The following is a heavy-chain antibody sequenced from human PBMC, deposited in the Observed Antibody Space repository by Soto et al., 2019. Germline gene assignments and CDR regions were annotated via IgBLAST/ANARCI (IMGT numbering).Heavy chain of an antibody. Sequence: QVQLVQSGAAVKKPGASVKVSCKASGYSFSRYDINWVRQAPGQGLQWMGWMNPKSGNTGYAQKLQGRVTMTRNTSTSTAYRELSSLRSDDTAVYFCTRSSGWSMDDYWGQGTLIIVSS. J-gene: IGHJ4*02. CDR1: GYSFSRYD. CDR2: MNPKSGNT. CDR3: TRSSGWSMDDY. D-gene: IGHD6-19*01. V-gene: IGHV1-8*01.